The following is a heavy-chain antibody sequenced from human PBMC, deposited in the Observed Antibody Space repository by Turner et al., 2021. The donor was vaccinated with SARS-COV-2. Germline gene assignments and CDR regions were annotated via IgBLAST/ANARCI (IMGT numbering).Heavy chain of an antibody. J-gene: IGHJ2*01. CDR2: IYYSGTT. CDR1: GGPISSSTYH. Sequence: QVQLEESVPGLVKPSETLSPPRTVSGGPISSSTYHWGWIRQPPGKGLEWLGSIYYSGTTYYNPSLNSRVTISVDTSKNQFSLKLTSVTAIDTAVYYCARRRGRDGYTRNWYFDLWGRGTLVTVSS. CDR3: ARRRGRDGYTRNWYFDL. D-gene: IGHD2-2*02. V-gene: IGHV4-39*01.